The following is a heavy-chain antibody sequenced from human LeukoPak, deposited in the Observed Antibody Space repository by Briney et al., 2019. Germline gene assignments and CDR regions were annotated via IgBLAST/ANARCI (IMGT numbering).Heavy chain of an antibody. CDR2: IIPILGSA. V-gene: IGHV1-69*13. CDR3: AGPPASGSGYYYGSEYYFDY. D-gene: IGHD3-22*01. Sequence: ASVKVSCKASGGTFSTYAISWVRQAPGQGPEWMGGIIPILGSANYAQKFQGRVTISADESTSTAYMELTSLKSEDTAVYYCAGPPASGSGYYYGSEYYFDYWGQGTLVTVSS. J-gene: IGHJ4*02. CDR1: GGTFSTYA.